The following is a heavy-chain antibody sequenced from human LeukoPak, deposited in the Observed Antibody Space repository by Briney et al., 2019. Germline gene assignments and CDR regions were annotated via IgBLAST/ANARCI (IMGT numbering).Heavy chain of an antibody. V-gene: IGHV3-23*01. CDR3: AELGITMIGGV. CDR1: GFTFSSYG. J-gene: IGHJ6*04. D-gene: IGHD3-10*02. CDR2: MSGSGGTT. Sequence: GGSLRLSCAASGFTFSSYGMSWVRQAPGKGLEWVSAMSGSGGTTYYADSVKGRFTISRDNAKNSLYLQMNSLRAEDTAVYYCAELGITMIGGVWGKGTTVTISS.